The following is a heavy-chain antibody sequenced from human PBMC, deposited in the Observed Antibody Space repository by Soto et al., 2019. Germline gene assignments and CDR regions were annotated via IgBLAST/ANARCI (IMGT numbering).Heavy chain of an antibody. J-gene: IGHJ4*02. V-gene: IGHV3-74*01. CDR3: TGDLAGSGGY. CDR2: TNRDGRTT. D-gene: IGHD3-3*02. CDR1: GFTFTSYW. Sequence: EMQLVESGGGLVQTGGSLRLSCAASGFTFTSYWMHWVSQAPGKGLVWVSRTNRDGRTTNYAESVKGRFTISRDNAKNTLYLQMNSLRGEDTAVYFCTGDLAGSGGYWGQGTLVTVSS.